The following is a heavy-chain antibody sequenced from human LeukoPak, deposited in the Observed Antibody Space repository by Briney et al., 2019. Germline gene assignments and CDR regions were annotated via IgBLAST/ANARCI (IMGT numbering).Heavy chain of an antibody. CDR1: GFTFSSYP. J-gene: IGHJ4*02. CDR2: ISSNGDST. Sequence: GGSLRLSRAASGFTFSSYPMHWVRQAPGQGLESVSGISSNGDSTYYANSVKGRFTISRDNSKNTLYLQMGSLRAEVMAVYYCAREYYYEELDYWGQGTLVTVSS. CDR3: AREYYYEELDY. D-gene: IGHD3-22*01. V-gene: IGHV3-64*01.